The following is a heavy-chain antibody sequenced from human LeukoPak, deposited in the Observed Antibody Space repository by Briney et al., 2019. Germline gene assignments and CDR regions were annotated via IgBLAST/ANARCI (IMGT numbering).Heavy chain of an antibody. CDR1: GGSISSYY. Sequence: SETLSLTCTVSGGSISSYYWSWIRQPAGKGLEWIGRIYTSGSTNYNPSLKSRVTMSVDTSMNQFSLKLSSVTAADTAVYYCARSSPQSDYYYGMDVWGQGTTVTVSS. J-gene: IGHJ6*02. CDR2: IYTSGST. CDR3: ARSSPQSDYYYGMDV. V-gene: IGHV4-4*07.